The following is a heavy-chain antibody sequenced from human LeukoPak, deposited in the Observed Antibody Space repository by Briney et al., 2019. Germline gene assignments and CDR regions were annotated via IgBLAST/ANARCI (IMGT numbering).Heavy chain of an antibody. V-gene: IGHV3-9*01. CDR3: ARERTASGYPIDY. CDR2: ISWNSGSI. Sequence: PGGSLRLSCAASGFTFDDYAMHWVRQAPGKGLEWVSGISWNSGSIGYADSVKGRFTISRDNAKNSLYLQMNSLRDEDTAVYYCARERTASGYPIDYWGQGTLVTVSS. CDR1: GFTFDDYA. J-gene: IGHJ4*02. D-gene: IGHD3-22*01.